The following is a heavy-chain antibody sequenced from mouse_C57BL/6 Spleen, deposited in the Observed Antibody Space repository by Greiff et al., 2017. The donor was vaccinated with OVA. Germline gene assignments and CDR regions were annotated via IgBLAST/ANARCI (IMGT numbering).Heavy chain of an antibody. CDR3: ARSPLLYGSSYGVY. J-gene: IGHJ2*01. V-gene: IGHV14-3*01. CDR1: GFNIKNTY. D-gene: IGHD1-1*01. CDR2: IDPANGNT. Sequence: EVNVVESVAELVRPGASVKLSCTASGFNIKNTYMHWVKQRPEQGLEWIGRIDPANGNTKYAPKFQGKATITADTSSNTAYLQLSSLTSEDTAIYYCARSPLLYGSSYGVYWGQGTTLTVSS.